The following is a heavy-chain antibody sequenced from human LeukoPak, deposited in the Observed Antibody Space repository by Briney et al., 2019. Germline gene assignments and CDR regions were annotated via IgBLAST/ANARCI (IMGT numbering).Heavy chain of an antibody. V-gene: IGHV4-59*01. CDR1: GGSISSYY. D-gene: IGHD3-10*01. Sequence: SETLSLTCTVSGGSISSYYWSWIRQPPGKGLEWIGYIYYSGSTNYNPSLKSRVTISVDTSKDQFSLKLSSVTAADTAVYYCARLWFGESYLSRWFDPWGQGTLVTVSS. CDR2: IYYSGST. CDR3: ARLWFGESYLSRWFDP. J-gene: IGHJ5*02.